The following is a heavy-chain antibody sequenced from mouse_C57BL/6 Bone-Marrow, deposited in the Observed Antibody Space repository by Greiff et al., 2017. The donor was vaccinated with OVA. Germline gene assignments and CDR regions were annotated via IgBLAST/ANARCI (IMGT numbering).Heavy chain of an antibody. CDR1: GFNIKDYY. J-gene: IGHJ3*01. Sequence: VQLQQSGAELVRPGASVKLSCTASGFNIKDYYMHWVKQRPEQGLEWIGRIDPEDGDTEYAPKFQGKATMTADTSSNTAYLQLSSLTSEDTAVYYCTTDYSNRAWFADRGQGTLVTVSA. CDR3: TTDYSNRAWFAD. CDR2: IDPEDGDT. V-gene: IGHV14-1*01. D-gene: IGHD2-5*01.